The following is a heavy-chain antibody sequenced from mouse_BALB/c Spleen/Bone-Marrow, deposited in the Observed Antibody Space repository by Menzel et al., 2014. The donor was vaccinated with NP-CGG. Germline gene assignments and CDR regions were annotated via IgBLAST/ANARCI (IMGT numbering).Heavy chain of an antibody. D-gene: IGHD2-2*01. CDR3: AKVTTGFAY. J-gene: IGHJ3*01. Sequence: VQLQQSGAELVRPGSSVKISCKASGYAFSSYWVTWVKQRPGQGLEWIGQIYPGDGDTNYNGKFKDKVTLTADKSSSAAYMQLSSLISEDSAVYFCAKVTTGFAYWGQGTLVTVSA. CDR1: GYAFSSYW. V-gene: IGHV1-80*01. CDR2: IYPGDGDT.